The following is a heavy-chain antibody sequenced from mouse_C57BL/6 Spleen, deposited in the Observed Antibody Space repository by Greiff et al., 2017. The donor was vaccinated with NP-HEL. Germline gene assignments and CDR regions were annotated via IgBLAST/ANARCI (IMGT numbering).Heavy chain of an antibody. CDR2: IYPGDGDT. V-gene: IGHV1-80*01. CDR1: GYAFSSYW. CDR3: ARRSNGYVGLYYAMDY. D-gene: IGHD2-2*01. J-gene: IGHJ4*01. Sequence: QVQLQQSGAELVKPGASVKISCKASGYAFSSYWMNWVKQRPGKGLEWIGQIYPGDGDTNYNGKFKGKATLTADKSSSTAYMQLSSLTSEDSAVYFCARRSNGYVGLYYAMDYWGQGTSVTVSS.